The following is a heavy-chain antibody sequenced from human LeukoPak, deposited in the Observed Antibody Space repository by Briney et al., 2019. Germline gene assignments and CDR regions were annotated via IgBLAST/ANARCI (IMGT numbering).Heavy chain of an antibody. CDR3: ARAYALRDNWFDP. CDR1: GYTFSGYY. V-gene: IGHV1-2*02. D-gene: IGHD3-9*01. J-gene: IGHJ5*02. Sequence: ASVKVSCKASGYTFSGYYMHWVRQAPGQGLEWMGWINPNSGGTNYAQKFQGRVTMTRDTSISTAYMELSRLRSDDTAVYYCARAYALRDNWFDPWGQGTLVTVSS. CDR2: INPNSGGT.